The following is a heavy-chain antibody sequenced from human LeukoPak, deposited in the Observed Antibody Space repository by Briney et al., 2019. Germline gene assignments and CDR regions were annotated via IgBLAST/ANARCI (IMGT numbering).Heavy chain of an antibody. CDR2: IKQDGSEK. Sequence: GGSLRLSCAASGFTFSSYWMSWVRQAPGKGLEWVANIKQDGSEKYYVDSVKGRFTISRDNAKNSLYLQMNSLRAEDTAVYYCARDHWYNWNVLDYWGQGTLVTVSS. CDR1: GFTFSSYW. CDR3: ARDHWYNWNVLDY. V-gene: IGHV3-7*01. J-gene: IGHJ4*02. D-gene: IGHD1-20*01.